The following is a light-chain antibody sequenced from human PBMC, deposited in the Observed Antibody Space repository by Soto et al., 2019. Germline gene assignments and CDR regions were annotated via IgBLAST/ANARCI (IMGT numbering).Light chain of an antibody. J-gene: IGLJ1*01. CDR2: EVS. CDR3: SSYTSSSTPYV. V-gene: IGLV2-14*01. Sequence: QSALTQPASVSGSPGQSITISCTGTSSDVGGHNYVSWYQQHPGKAPKLMIYEVSNRPSGVSNRFCGSKSGNTASLTISGLQAEDGADYYCSSYTSSSTPYVFGTGTKLTVL. CDR1: SSDVGGHNY.